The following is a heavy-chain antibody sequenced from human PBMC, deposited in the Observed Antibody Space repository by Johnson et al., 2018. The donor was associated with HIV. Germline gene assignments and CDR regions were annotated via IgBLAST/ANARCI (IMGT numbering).Heavy chain of an antibody. CDR1: GFTFSSYW. Sequence: VQLVESGVGLVQPGGSLRLSCAASGFTFSSYWMNWVRQAPGKGLEWVANIKHDGSEKYYVDSVKGRFTISRDNAKNSLYLQMNSLRAEDTAVYYCARDRWGSSRRYYAFDSWGQGTMVTVSS. CDR2: IKHDGSEK. D-gene: IGHD6-13*01. CDR3: ARDRWGSSRRYYAFDS. J-gene: IGHJ3*02. V-gene: IGHV3-7*03.